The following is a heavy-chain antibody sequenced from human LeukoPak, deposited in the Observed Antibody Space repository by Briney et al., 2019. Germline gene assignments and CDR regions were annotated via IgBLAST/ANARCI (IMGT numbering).Heavy chain of an antibody. D-gene: IGHD3-3*01. V-gene: IGHV3-23*01. CDR1: GFTFSSYA. CDR2: ISGSGGST. J-gene: IGHJ3*02. Sequence: PGGSLRLSCAASGFTFSSYAMSWGRQAPGRGLEWVSAISGSGGSTYYADSVKGRFTISRDNSKNTLYLQMNSLRAEDTAVYYCAKVYYDFWSGYPAGAFDIWGQGTMVTVSS. CDR3: AKVYYDFWSGYPAGAFDI.